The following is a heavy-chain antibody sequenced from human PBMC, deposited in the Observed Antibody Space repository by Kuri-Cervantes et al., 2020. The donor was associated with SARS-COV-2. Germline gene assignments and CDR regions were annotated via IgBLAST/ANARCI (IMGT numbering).Heavy chain of an antibody. Sequence: LSLTCAASGFTFSDYYMNWVRQAPGKGLEWVGRIKSKTDGGTTDYAAPVKGRFTISRDDSKNTLYLQMNSLKTEDTAVYYCTTDDLNGDRRIDYWGQGTLVTVSS. CDR2: IKSKTDGGTT. J-gene: IGHJ4*02. D-gene: IGHD4-17*01. CDR3: TTDDLNGDRRIDY. V-gene: IGHV3-15*01. CDR1: GFTFSDYY.